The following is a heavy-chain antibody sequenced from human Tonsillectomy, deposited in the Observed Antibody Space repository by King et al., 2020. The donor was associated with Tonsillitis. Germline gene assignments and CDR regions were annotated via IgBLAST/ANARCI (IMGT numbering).Heavy chain of an antibody. J-gene: IGHJ3*02. V-gene: IGHV5-51*01. Sequence: DVQLVESGAEMKKPGESLKISCTGSGYTFSTYWIGWVRQMPGKGLEWMGIFYPGDSDTRYNPSVRGHVTISTDNSINTAYLQWSSLKASDTAIYYCARLRRVAAISSDAFDIWGQGTMVTVSS. D-gene: IGHD5-18*01. CDR3: ARLRRVAAISSDAFDI. CDR2: FYPGDSDT. CDR1: GYTFSTYW.